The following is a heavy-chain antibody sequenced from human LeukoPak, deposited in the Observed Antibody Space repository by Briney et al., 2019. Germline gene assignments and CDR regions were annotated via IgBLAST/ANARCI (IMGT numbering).Heavy chain of an antibody. D-gene: IGHD1-26*01. V-gene: IGHV3-23*01. CDR1: GFTFSSCA. Sequence: GGSLRLSCAASGFTFSSCAMSWVRQAPGKGLEWVSTISGTGGSTYYADSVKGRFTISRDNSKNTLYLQMNSLRAEDTAVYYCAKDAPYSGSYYPTDFDYWGQGTLVTVSS. CDR3: AKDAPYSGSYYPTDFDY. J-gene: IGHJ4*02. CDR2: ISGTGGST.